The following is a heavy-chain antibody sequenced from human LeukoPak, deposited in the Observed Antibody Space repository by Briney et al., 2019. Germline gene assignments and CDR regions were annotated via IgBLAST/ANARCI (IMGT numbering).Heavy chain of an antibody. J-gene: IGHJ5*02. Sequence: PSQTLSLTCTVSGGSLSGYYWSWIRQPPGKGPEWIGYIYYSGSTNYNPSLKSRVTVSIDTSKNQFFLEVRSVTATDTAVYYCARERESRGSNWFDPWGQGTLVTVSS. CDR3: ARERESRGSNWFDP. D-gene: IGHD3-10*01. CDR1: GGSLSGYY. V-gene: IGHV4-59*01. CDR2: IYYSGST.